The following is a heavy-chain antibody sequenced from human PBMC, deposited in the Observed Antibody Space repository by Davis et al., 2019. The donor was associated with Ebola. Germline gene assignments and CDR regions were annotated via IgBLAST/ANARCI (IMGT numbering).Heavy chain of an antibody. CDR3: AKDGLYDSSGYYPYYYYYYGMDV. V-gene: IGHV3-30*18. J-gene: IGHJ6*02. CDR1: GFTFSSYG. Sequence: GESLKISCAASGFTFSSYGMHWVRQAPGKGLEWVAVISYDGSNKYYADSVKGRFTISRDNSKNTLYLQMNSLRAEDTAVYYCAKDGLYDSSGYYPYYYYYYGMDVWGQGTTVTVSS. D-gene: IGHD3-22*01. CDR2: ISYDGSNK.